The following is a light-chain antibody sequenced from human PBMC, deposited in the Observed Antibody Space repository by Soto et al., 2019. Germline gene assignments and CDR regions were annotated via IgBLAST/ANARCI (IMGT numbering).Light chain of an antibody. Sequence: DIQLTQSPSTLSASVGDRITLTCRASQSVSVWLAWYQQIPGKAPKILIFDASRLATGPPSRFSGRGSGTEFSLTVSGLQPDDFAPYYCQQYNGYATWTCGQGTRVETK. J-gene: IGKJ1*01. CDR1: QSVSVW. V-gene: IGKV1-5*01. CDR2: DAS. CDR3: QQYNGYATWT.